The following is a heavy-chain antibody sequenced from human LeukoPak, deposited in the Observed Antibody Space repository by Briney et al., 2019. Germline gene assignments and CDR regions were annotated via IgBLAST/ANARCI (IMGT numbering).Heavy chain of an antibody. V-gene: IGHV3-23*01. D-gene: IGHD6-13*01. CDR1: GFTFRNYI. CDR2: ISNSGGTT. J-gene: IGHJ5*02. CDR3: ARGRGGAAAEYDA. Sequence: GGSLRLSCAASGFTFRNYIMSWVRQAPGKGLEWVSDISNSGGTTYYADSVKGRFTISRDNSKNTLYLQMNSLRAEDTAVYYCARGRGGAAAEYDAWGQGTLVTVSS.